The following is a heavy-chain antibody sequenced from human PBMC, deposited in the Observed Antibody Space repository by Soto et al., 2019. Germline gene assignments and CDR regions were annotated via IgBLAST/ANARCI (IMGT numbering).Heavy chain of an antibody. D-gene: IGHD1-1*01. J-gene: IGHJ4*02. CDR1: GGSISSSSYY. CDR2: IYYSGST. V-gene: IGHV4-39*02. CDR3: AREMEKTGGFS. Sequence: SETLSLTCTVSGGSISSSSYYWGWIRQPPGKGLEWIGSIYYSGSTYYNPSLKSRVTISVDTSKNQFSLKLSSVTAADTAVYYCAREMEKTGGFSWGQGTLVTVSS.